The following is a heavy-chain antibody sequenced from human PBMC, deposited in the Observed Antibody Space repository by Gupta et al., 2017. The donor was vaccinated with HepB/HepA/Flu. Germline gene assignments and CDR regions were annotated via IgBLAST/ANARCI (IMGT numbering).Heavy chain of an antibody. D-gene: IGHD6-13*01. CDR1: GYTFTSYD. J-gene: IGHJ6*03. CDR3: ARGRSLDSSSWYYYYYYMDV. V-gene: IGHV1-8*03. CDR2: MNPNSGNT. Sequence: QVQLVQSGAEVKKPGASVKVSCKASGYTFTSYDINWVRQATGQGLEWMGWMNPNSGNTGYAQKFQGRVTITRNTSISTAYMELSSLRSEDTAVYYCARGRSLDSSSWYYYYYYMDVWGKGTTVTVSS.